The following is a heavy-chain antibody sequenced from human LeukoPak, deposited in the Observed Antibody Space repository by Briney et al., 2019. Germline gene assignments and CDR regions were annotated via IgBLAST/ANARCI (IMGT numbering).Heavy chain of an antibody. CDR2: IYYSGST. V-gene: IGHV4-39*07. CDR1: GGSISSSSYY. D-gene: IGHD6-13*01. Sequence: SETLSLTCTVSGGSISSSSYYWGWIRQPPGKGLEWIGSIYYSGSTYYNPSLKSRVTISVDTSKNQFSLKLSSVTAADTAVYYCARDGLIAAAGQGFDYWGQGTLVTVSS. CDR3: ARDGLIAAAGQGFDY. J-gene: IGHJ4*02.